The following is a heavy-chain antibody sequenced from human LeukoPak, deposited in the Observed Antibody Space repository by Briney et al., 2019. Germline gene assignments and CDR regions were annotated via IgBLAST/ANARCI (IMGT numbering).Heavy chain of an antibody. CDR3: ARLGILTGRSLDY. J-gene: IGHJ4*02. CDR2: IYPGDSDT. CDR1: GYRFTSYW. V-gene: IGHV5-51*01. D-gene: IGHD3-9*01. Sequence: GESLKISCKGSGYRFTSYWIGWVRQMPGKGLEWMGVIYPGDSDTRYSPSFQGQVTISADKSISTAYLQWSSLKASDTAMYYCARLGILTGRSLDYWGQGTLVTVSS.